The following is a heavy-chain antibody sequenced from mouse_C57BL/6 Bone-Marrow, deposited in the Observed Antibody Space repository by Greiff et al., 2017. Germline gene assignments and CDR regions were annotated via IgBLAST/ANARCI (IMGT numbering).Heavy chain of an antibody. CDR3: EGPHITTVVHWYFDV. CDR2: IHPNSGST. J-gene: IGHJ1*03. CDR1: GYTFTSYW. Sequence: QVQLQQPGAELVKPGASVKLSCKASGYTFTSYWMHWVKQRPGQGLEWIGMIHPNSGSTNYNEKFKSKATLTVDKSSSTAYMQLSSLTSEDSAVYSCEGPHITTVVHWYFDVWGTGTTVTVSS. D-gene: IGHD1-3*01. V-gene: IGHV1-64*01.